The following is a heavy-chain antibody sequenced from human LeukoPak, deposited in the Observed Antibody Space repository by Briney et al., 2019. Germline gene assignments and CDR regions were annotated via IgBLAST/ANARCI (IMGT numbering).Heavy chain of an antibody. CDR3: AREVIARPFYYYYYMDV. Sequence: SETLSLTCAVYGGSFSGYYWSWIPQPPGKGLEWSGEINHSGSTNYNPSLKSRVTISVDTSKNQFSLKLSSVTAADTAVYYCAREVIARPFYYYYYMDVWGKGTTVTVSS. CDR2: INHSGST. V-gene: IGHV4-34*01. D-gene: IGHD2-21*01. J-gene: IGHJ6*03. CDR1: GGSFSGYY.